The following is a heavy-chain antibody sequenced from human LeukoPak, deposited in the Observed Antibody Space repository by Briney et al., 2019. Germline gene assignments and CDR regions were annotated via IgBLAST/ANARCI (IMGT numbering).Heavy chain of an antibody. V-gene: IGHV3-74*01. D-gene: IGHD3-22*01. Sequence: GGSLRLSCAASGFTFSSNWMHWVRQAPGKGLVWVSRINSDGSGTGYADSVKGRFTVSRDNSKNTLYLQMNSLRAEDTAVYFCARGSNSGYSIDYWGQGTLATVSS. CDR2: INSDGSGT. CDR3: ARGSNSGYSIDY. J-gene: IGHJ4*02. CDR1: GFTFSSNW.